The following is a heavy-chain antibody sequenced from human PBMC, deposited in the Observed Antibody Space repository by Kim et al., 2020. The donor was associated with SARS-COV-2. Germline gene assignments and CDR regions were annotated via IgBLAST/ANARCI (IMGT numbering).Heavy chain of an antibody. V-gene: IGHV3-33*06. CDR2: IWYDGSNK. J-gene: IGHJ5*02. D-gene: IGHD2-2*01. Sequence: GGSLRLSCAASGFTFSSYAMHWVRQAPGKGLEWVAVIWYDGSNKYYADSVKGRFTISRDNSKNTLYLQMNSLRAEDTAVYYCSKDYATWGARYQLLFDPWGQGTLVTVSS. CDR3: SKDYATWGARYQLLFDP. CDR1: GFTFSSYA.